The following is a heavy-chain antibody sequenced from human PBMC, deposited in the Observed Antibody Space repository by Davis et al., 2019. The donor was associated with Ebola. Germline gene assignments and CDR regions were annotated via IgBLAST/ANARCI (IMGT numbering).Heavy chain of an antibody. D-gene: IGHD1-14*01. V-gene: IGHV4-61*01. CDR2: IYYSGST. Sequence: PSETLSLTCTVSGGSVSSGSYYWSWIRQPPGKGLEWIGYIYYSGSTNYNPSLKSRVTISVDTSKNQFSLKLSSVTAADTAVYYCARDNLPGGWFDPWGQGTLVTVSS. J-gene: IGHJ5*02. CDR3: ARDNLPGGWFDP. CDR1: GGSVSSGSYY.